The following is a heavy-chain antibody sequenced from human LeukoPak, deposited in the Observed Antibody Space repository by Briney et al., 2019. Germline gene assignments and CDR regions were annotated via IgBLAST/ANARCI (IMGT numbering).Heavy chain of an antibody. CDR2: ISYDGSNK. J-gene: IGHJ6*02. Sequence: GGSLRLSCAASGFTFSSYAMHWVRQAPGKGLEWVAVISYDGSNKYYADSVKGRFTISRDNSKNTLYLQMNSLRAEDTAVYYCARDRAVATPLTYYYGMDVWGQGTTVTVSS. CDR1: GFTFSSYA. D-gene: IGHD5-12*01. CDR3: ARDRAVATPLTYYYGMDV. V-gene: IGHV3-30-3*01.